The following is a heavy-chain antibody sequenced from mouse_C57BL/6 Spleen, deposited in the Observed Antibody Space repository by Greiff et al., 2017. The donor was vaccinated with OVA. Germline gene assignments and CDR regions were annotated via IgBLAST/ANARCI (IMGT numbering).Heavy chain of an antibody. Sequence: EVHLVEPGGDLVKPGGSLKLSCAASGFTFSSYGMSWVRQTPDKRLEWVATISSGGSYTYYTDSVKGRSTLSRDNAKNTLYLQMSSLKSEDTAMYYCARHTAQALFDYWGQGTTLTVSS. J-gene: IGHJ2*01. CDR2: ISSGGSYT. V-gene: IGHV5-6*01. CDR1: GFTFSSYG. CDR3: ARHTAQALFDY. D-gene: IGHD3-2*02.